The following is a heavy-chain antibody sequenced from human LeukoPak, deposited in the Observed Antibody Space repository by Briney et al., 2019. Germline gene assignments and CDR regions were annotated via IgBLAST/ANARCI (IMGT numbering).Heavy chain of an antibody. D-gene: IGHD6-19*01. CDR3: ARGAKRSGWYPNGYFDY. CDR1: GGTFSSYA. J-gene: IGHJ4*02. V-gene: IGHV1-69*04. CDR2: IIPILGIA. Sequence: GASVKVSCKAFGGTFSSYAISWVRQAPGQGLEWMGRIIPILGIANYAQKFQGRVTITADKSTSTAYMELSSLRSEDTAVYYCARGAKRSGWYPNGYFDYWGQGTLVTVSS.